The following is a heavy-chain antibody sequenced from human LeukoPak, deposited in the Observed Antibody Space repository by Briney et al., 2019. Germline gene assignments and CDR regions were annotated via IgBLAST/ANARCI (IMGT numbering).Heavy chain of an antibody. CDR2: IYTSGST. V-gene: IGHV4-61*02. J-gene: IGHJ4*02. CDR3: ARDEVRADYFDY. Sequence: SETLSLTCTVSGHSISRAYSHWSWIRQPAGKGLEWFGRIYTSGSTNYNPSLKSRLTKTVDTYKNQFSLQLPSLSAADTAVYYCARDEVRADYFDYWGQGTLVTVSS. CDR1: GHSISRAYSH. D-gene: IGHD3-10*01.